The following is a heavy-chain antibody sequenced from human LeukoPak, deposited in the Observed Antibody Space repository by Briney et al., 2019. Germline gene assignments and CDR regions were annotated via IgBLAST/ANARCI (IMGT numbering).Heavy chain of an antibody. CDR3: ARQEGGIVGPY. CDR1: GGSINSYF. J-gene: IGHJ4*02. D-gene: IGHD1-26*01. V-gene: IGHV4-4*07. Sequence: PSETLSLTCTVSGGSINSYFWTWIRQPAGKGLEWIGRFYTGGSTNYNPSLKSRVTMSVDTSKNQFSLKLSSVTAADTAVYYCARQEGGIVGPYWGQGTLVTVSS. CDR2: FYTGGST.